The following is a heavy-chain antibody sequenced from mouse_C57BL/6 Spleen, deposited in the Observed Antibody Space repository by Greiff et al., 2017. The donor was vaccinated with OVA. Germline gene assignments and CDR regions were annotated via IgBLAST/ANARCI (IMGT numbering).Heavy chain of an antibody. CDR3: ARPLGNHWCFDV. Sequence: VQLQQSGAELVKPGASVKLSCTASGFNITDYYMHWVKQRPEQGLEWIGRIDPEDGETKYAPKFQGKATITADTSFNTAYLQLNILTAEDTAVYYYARPLGNHWCFDVWGTGTTVTVSS. CDR2: IDPEDGET. J-gene: IGHJ1*03. V-gene: IGHV14-2*01. D-gene: IGHD2-1*01. CDR1: GFNITDYY.